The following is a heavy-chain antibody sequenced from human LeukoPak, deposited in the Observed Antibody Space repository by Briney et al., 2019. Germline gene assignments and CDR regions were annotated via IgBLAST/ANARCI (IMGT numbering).Heavy chain of an antibody. CDR1: GGTFSSYA. D-gene: IGHD1-26*01. CDR2: IIPIFGTA. CDR3: ARDPDSGSYYGLGDY. Sequence: ASVTVSCKASGGTFSSYAISWVRQAPGQGLEWMGGIIPIFGTANYAQKFQGRVTITADESTSTAYMELSSLRSEDTAVYYCARDPDSGSYYGLGDYWGQGTLVTVSS. J-gene: IGHJ4*02. V-gene: IGHV1-69*13.